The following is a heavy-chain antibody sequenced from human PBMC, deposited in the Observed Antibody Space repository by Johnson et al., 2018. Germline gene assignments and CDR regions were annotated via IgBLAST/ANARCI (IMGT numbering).Heavy chain of an antibody. Sequence: QVQLVESGPGLVKPSETLSLTCPVSGGAITSHYWSWIRQSPGKGLEWIGYIYYSGSTNYSPSLKSPVTISVATSKREFSLKLTPVTATDPAVYYCANSGVYRSGAFDIWGQGTMVTVS. CDR1: GGAITSHY. D-gene: IGHD3-10*01. CDR3: ANSGVYRSGAFDI. CDR2: IYYSGST. V-gene: IGHV4-59*11. J-gene: IGHJ3*02.